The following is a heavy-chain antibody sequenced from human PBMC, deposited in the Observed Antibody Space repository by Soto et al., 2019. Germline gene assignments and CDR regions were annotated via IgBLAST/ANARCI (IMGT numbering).Heavy chain of an antibody. V-gene: IGHV3-30*18. CDR1: GFSFSDSN. D-gene: IGHD4-17*01. Sequence: QVQLVESGGGVVPPGRSLRLSCAASGFSFSDSNMHWVRKAPGKGLQWVARISKEGTFKYYADSVKGRFTISRDNSESILYLQINSLSAEDTAVYFCVKGSLPGDYERNFDSWGQGILVTVSS. J-gene: IGHJ4*02. CDR3: VKGSLPGDYERNFDS. CDR2: ISKEGTFK.